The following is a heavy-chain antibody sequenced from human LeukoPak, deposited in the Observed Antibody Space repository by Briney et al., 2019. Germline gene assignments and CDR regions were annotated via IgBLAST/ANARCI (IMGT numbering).Heavy chain of an antibody. CDR2: IYYSGST. J-gene: IGHJ3*02. CDR3: ARVPGRSFAFDI. D-gene: IGHD1-26*01. V-gene: IGHV4-39*07. Sequence: SETLSLTCTVSGGSISSYYWGWIRQPPGKGLEWIGSIYYSGSTYYNPSLKSRVTISVDTSKNQFSLRVSSVTAADTAVYYCARVPGRSFAFDIWGQGTMVTVSS. CDR1: GGSISSYY.